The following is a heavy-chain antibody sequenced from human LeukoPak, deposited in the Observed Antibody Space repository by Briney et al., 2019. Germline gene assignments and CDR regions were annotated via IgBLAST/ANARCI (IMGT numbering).Heavy chain of an antibody. CDR2: INPNSGGT. CDR1: GYTFTGYY. Sequence: GASVKVSCKASGYTFTGYYMHWVRQAPGQGLEWMAWINPNSGGTYYAQNFHDRITMPRDTSISTAYMELSRLRSDDTAIYYCARANALYCSSTSCLFDYWGQGTLVTVSS. D-gene: IGHD2-2*01. J-gene: IGHJ4*02. V-gene: IGHV1-2*02. CDR3: ARANALYCSSTSCLFDY.